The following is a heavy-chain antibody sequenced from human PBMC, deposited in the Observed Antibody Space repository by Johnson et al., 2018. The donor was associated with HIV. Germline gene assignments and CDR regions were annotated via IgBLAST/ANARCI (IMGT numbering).Heavy chain of an antibody. D-gene: IGHD2-15*01. Sequence: QVQLVESGGGVVQPGRSLRLSCAASGFRFSTYALHWVRQTPGKGLEWVALISDDGSKIYHADSVKGRFTISRDNSKNTLYLQMNSLRAEDTAVYYCARVARHDGWWFDAFDIWGQGTMVTVSS. V-gene: IGHV3-30*04. CDR1: GFRFSTYA. J-gene: IGHJ3*02. CDR3: ARVARHDGWWFDAFDI. CDR2: ISDDGSKI.